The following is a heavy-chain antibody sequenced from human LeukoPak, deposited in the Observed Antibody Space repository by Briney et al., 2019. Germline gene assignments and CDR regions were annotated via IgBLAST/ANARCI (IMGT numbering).Heavy chain of an antibody. CDR3: AREPGGETTGGGDFNS. J-gene: IGHJ4*02. Sequence: ASVKVSCKASGGAFSSSTTHWVRQAPDEGLEWMGRVLPLSTTINYAQKFQGRVSISADASTKTVYMELSSLTSDDTAVYYWAREPGGETTGGGDFNSWGQGTLVIVSS. D-gene: IGHD3-16*01. CDR2: VLPLSTTI. V-gene: IGHV1-69*15. CDR1: GGAFSSST.